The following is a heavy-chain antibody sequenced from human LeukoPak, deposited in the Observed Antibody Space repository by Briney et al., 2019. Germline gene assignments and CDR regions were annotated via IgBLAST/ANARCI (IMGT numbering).Heavy chain of an antibody. CDR2: IYTSGST. J-gene: IGHJ5*02. Sequence: SETLSLTCTVSGGSISSYYWSWIRQPAGKGLEWIGRIYTSGSTNYNPSLKSRVTMSVDTSKNQFSLKLSSVTAADTAVYYCARGVFTFVGATRYLYNWFDPWGQGTLVTVSS. V-gene: IGHV4-4*07. D-gene: IGHD1-26*01. CDR1: GGSISSYY. CDR3: ARGVFTFVGATRYLYNWFDP.